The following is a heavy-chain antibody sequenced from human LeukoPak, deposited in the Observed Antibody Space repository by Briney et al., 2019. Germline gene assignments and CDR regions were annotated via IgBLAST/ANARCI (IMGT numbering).Heavy chain of an antibody. CDR3: AKDGPYTSSFDY. V-gene: IGHV3-30*18. J-gene: IGHJ4*02. CDR2: ISPDGDNE. Sequence: GRSLGLSCAAFGLSFSSYGMHWVRQGPGKGPEWVAAISPDGDNEYYADSVKGRITISRDNSKNTLYLQMNSLTTDDTAVYYCAKDGPYTSSFDYWGQGTLVTVSS. CDR1: GLSFSSYG. D-gene: IGHD6-13*01.